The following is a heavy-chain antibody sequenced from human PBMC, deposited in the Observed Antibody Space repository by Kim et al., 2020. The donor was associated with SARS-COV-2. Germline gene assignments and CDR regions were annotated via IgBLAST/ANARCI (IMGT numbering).Heavy chain of an antibody. Sequence: GGSLRLSCAASGFTFSSYEMNWVRQAPGKGLEWVSYISSSGSTIYYADSVKGRFTISRDNAKNSLYLQMNSLRAEDTAVYYCARSYYDFWSGYYRGGAFDIWGQGTMVTVSS. J-gene: IGHJ3*02. V-gene: IGHV3-48*03. CDR2: ISSSGSTI. CDR1: GFTFSSYE. CDR3: ARSYYDFWSGYYRGGAFDI. D-gene: IGHD3-3*01.